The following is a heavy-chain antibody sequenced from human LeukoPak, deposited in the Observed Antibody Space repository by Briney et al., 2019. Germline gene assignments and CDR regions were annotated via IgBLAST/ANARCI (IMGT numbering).Heavy chain of an antibody. D-gene: IGHD3-10*01. Sequence: GASVKVSCKVSGYTLTELSMHWVRQAPGKGLEWMGGFDPEDGETIYAQKFQGRVTMTEDTSTDTAYMELSSLRSEDTAVYYCATRMWFGEFSNAFDIWGQGTMVAVSS. CDR1: GYTLTELS. J-gene: IGHJ3*02. V-gene: IGHV1-24*01. CDR3: ATRMWFGEFSNAFDI. CDR2: FDPEDGET.